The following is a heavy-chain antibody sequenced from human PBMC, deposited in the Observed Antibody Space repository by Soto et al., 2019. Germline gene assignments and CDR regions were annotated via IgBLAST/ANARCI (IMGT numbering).Heavy chain of an antibody. CDR3: ARESEDLTSIFDY. CDR1: GFTFTRYS. Sequence: EVQLVESGGGLVKPGGSLRLSCAASGFTFTRYSMNWVRQAPGKGLEWVSSISSTTNYIYYGVSMKGRFTISRDNAKKSLFLEMNSLRAEYTAVYYCARESEDLTSIFDYWGQGPLVTVSS. J-gene: IGHJ4*02. V-gene: IGHV3-21*01. CDR2: ISSTTNYI.